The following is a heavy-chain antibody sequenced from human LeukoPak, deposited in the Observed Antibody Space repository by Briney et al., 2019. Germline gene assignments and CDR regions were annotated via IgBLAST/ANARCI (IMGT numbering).Heavy chain of an antibody. V-gene: IGHV3-43*02. J-gene: IGHJ6*03. CDR3: AKDMSYTSSWYGVVYLYYYMDV. D-gene: IGHD6-13*01. CDR2: ISGDGGRT. Sequence: GGSLTLSCAASGFIYDDYAMHWVRQAPGKGLEWVSLISGDGGRTYYADSVKGRFSISRDNSKKSLYLQINSLRTEDTAFYYCAKDMSYTSSWYGVVYLYYYMDVWGRGTTVTVSS. CDR1: GFIYDDYA.